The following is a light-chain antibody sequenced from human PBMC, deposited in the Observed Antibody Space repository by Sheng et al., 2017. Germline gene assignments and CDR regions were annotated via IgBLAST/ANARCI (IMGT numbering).Light chain of an antibody. CDR2: GAS. J-gene: IGKJ5*01. V-gene: IGKV3-11*01. CDR3: QQRSNWPIT. CDR1: QSVSSY. Sequence: EIVLTQSPATLSLSPGERATLSCRASQSVSSYLAWYQQKPGQAPRLLIYGASSRATGISDRFSGSGSGTDFTLTISSLEPEDFALYYCQQRSNWPITFGQGTRLEIK.